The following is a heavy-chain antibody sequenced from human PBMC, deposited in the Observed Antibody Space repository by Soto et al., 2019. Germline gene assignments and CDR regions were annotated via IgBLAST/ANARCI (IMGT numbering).Heavy chain of an antibody. CDR3: ASMRGDPSTIGYCSSNSCYWFDY. CDR2: IYYSGST. V-gene: IGHV4-59*01. J-gene: IGHJ4*02. D-gene: IGHD2-2*01. CDR1: GGSISSYY. Sequence: TLSLTCTVSGGSISSYYWSWIRQPPGKGLEWIGYIYYSGSTNYNPSLKSRVTISVDTSKNQFSLKLSSVTAADTAVYYCASMRGDPSTIGYCSSNSCYWFDYWGQGTLVTVSS.